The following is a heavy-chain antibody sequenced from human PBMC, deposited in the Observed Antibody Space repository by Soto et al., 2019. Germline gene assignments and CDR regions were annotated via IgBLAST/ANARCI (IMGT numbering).Heavy chain of an antibody. CDR1: GFTFSSFA. CDR2: IGSRGDST. D-gene: IGHD6-19*01. V-gene: IGHV3-23*01. Sequence: EVQLLESGGGLVQPGGSLRLSCAASGFTFSSFAMSWVRQAPGKGLEWVSAIGSRGDSTYYADSVKGRFTISRDNSKNTLYLQMNSLRADDTAVYYFAKDLIYGYNSGRPFDSWGQGTLVTVSS. J-gene: IGHJ4*02. CDR3: AKDLIYGYNSGRPFDS.